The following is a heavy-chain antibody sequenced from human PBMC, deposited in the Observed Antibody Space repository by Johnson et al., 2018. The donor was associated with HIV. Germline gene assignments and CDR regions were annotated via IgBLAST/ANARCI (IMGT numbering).Heavy chain of an antibody. Sequence: VQLVESGGGVVQPGRSLRLSCAASGFTFSSYAMHWVRQAPGKGLEWVANIKQDGSEKYYVDSVKGRITISRDNAKNSLYLQMNSLRAEDTAVYYCAKWGTITGTTGVFDIWGQGTMVTVSS. V-gene: IGHV3-7*01. D-gene: IGHD1-7*01. J-gene: IGHJ3*02. CDR2: IKQDGSEK. CDR1: GFTFSSYA. CDR3: AKWGTITGTTGVFDI.